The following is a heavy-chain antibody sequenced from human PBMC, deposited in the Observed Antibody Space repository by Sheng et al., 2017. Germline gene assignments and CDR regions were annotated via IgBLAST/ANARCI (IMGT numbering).Heavy chain of an antibody. V-gene: IGHV3-30*04. CDR3: ARDLSGWYSVDY. Sequence: QVQLVESGGGVVQPGRSLRLSCAASGFTFSSYAMHWVRQAPGKGLEWVAVISYDGSSKSYADSVEGRFTISRDNSKNTLYMQMNSLRAEDTAVYYCARDLSGWYSVDYWGQGTLVTVSS. D-gene: IGHD6-19*01. CDR2: ISYDGSSK. J-gene: IGHJ4*02. CDR1: GFTFSSYA.